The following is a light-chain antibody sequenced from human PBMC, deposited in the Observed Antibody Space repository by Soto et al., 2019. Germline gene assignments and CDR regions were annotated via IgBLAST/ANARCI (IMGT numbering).Light chain of an antibody. J-gene: IGKJ4*01. CDR2: GAS. V-gene: IGKV3D-20*02. CDR3: QQRSNWPLT. Sequence: EIVLTQSPGTLSLSPGERATLSCRASQNVGSDYLAWYQQKPGQAPRILIFGASGRATGIPDRFSGSGSGTDFTLTISRLEPEDFAVYYCQQRSNWPLTFGGGTKVDIK. CDR1: QNVGSDY.